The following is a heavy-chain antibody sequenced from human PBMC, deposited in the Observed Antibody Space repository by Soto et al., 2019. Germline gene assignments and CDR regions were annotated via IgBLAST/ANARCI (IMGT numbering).Heavy chain of an antibody. CDR1: GFSLTTSGVG. CDR3: ARGIATRPVFAFDV. CDR2: IYWSGDE. V-gene: IGHV2-5*01. D-gene: IGHD6-6*01. Sequence: GPTLVNPTQTLTLTCSFSGFSLTTSGVGVGWVRQPPGKALEWLAHIYWSGDEHYRPSLKSRLSITKDASKNQVVLTMTNMDPVDTATYYCARGIATRPVFAFDVWGQGTMVTVSS. J-gene: IGHJ3*01.